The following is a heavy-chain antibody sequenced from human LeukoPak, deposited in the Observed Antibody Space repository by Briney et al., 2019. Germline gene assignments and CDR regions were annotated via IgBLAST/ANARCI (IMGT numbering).Heavy chain of an antibody. J-gene: IGHJ5*02. CDR1: GFTFSSYS. CDR2: ISSSSSYI. CDR3: ARMVRGVIDHWFDP. V-gene: IGHV3-21*04. D-gene: IGHD3-10*01. Sequence: GGSLRLSCAASGFTFSSYSMNWVRQAPGKGLEWVSSISSSSSYIYHADSVKGRFTISRDNSKNTLYLQMNSLRAEDTAVYYCARMVRGVIDHWFDPWGQGTLVTVSS.